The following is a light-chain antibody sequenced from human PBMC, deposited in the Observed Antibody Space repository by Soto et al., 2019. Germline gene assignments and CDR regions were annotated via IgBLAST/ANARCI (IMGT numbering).Light chain of an antibody. CDR2: SNN. Sequence: QSVLTQPPSASGTPGQRVTISCSGSSSNIGGNPVNWYQQHPGTAPKLLIYSNNQRPSGGPDRFSGSKSGTSASLAISGLQSEDEADYYCAAWDDSLNGAVFGGGTQLTVL. CDR1: SSNIGGNP. CDR3: AAWDDSLNGAV. J-gene: IGLJ7*01. V-gene: IGLV1-44*01.